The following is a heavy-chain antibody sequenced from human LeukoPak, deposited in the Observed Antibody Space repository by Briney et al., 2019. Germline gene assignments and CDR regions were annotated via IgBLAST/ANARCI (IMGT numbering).Heavy chain of an antibody. V-gene: IGHV3-20*04. CDR3: ARENTGIAVAGTFIDYYYYYMDV. D-gene: IGHD6-19*01. CDR2: INWNDGST. Sequence: PGGSLRLSCAASGFTFDDYGMSWVRQAPGKGLEWVSGINWNDGSTGYADSVKGRFTISRDNAKNSLYVQMNSLRAEDTALCYCARENTGIAVAGTFIDYYYYYMDVWGKGTTVTVSS. J-gene: IGHJ6*03. CDR1: GFTFDDYG.